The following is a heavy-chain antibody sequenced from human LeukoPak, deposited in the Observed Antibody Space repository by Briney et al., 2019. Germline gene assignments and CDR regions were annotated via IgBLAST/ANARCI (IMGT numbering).Heavy chain of an antibody. V-gene: IGHV4-59*01. CDR1: GGSISSYY. J-gene: IGHJ3*02. D-gene: IGHD6-19*01. CDR2: IYYSVST. Sequence: SETLSLTCTVSGGSISSYYWSWIRQPPGKGLEWIGYIYYSVSTNYNPSLKSRVTISVDTSKNQFSLKLSSVTAADTAVYYCARDRYSSGWFYFDILGQGTMVTVSS. CDR3: ARDRYSSGWFYFDI.